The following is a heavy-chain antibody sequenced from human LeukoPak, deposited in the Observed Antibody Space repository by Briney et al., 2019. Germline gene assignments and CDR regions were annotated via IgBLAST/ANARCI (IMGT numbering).Heavy chain of an antibody. CDR2: ISAYNGNT. Sequence: ASVKVSCKASGYTFTSYGISWVRQAPGQGLEWMGWISAYNGNTNYAQKLQGRVTMTTDTSTSTAYMELRSLRSDDTAVYYCARVSCSSTSCFGDWFDPWGQGTLVTVSS. J-gene: IGHJ5*02. V-gene: IGHV1-18*01. CDR3: ARVSCSSTSCFGDWFDP. D-gene: IGHD2-2*01. CDR1: GYTFTSYG.